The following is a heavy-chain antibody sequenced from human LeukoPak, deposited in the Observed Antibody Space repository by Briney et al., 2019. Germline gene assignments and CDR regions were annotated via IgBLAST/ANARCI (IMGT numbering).Heavy chain of an antibody. J-gene: IGHJ4*02. Sequence: GGSLRLSCAASGFTFSSYSMTWVRQAPGKGLEWVSSISSSSSYIYYADSVKGRFTISRDNAKNSLYLQMNSLRAEDTAVYYCARVFVRSAILFDYWGQGTLVTVSS. D-gene: IGHD2-21*01. CDR3: ARVFVRSAILFDY. CDR2: ISSSSSYI. CDR1: GFTFSSYS. V-gene: IGHV3-21*01.